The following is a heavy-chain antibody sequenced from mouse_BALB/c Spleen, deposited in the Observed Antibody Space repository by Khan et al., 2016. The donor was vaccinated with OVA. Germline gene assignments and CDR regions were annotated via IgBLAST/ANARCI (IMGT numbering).Heavy chain of an antibody. CDR3: ARLAYYYGSEGFAY. D-gene: IGHD1-1*01. CDR2: ISSGGSYT. J-gene: IGHJ3*01. V-gene: IGHV5-6*01. CDR1: GFTFSTYG. Sequence: EVELVESGGDLVKPGGSLKLSCAASGFTFSTYGMSWVRQTPDKRLEWVATISSGGSYTYYPDSVKGRFTISRDNAKNTLYLRMSSLKSEDTAMYYCARLAYYYGSEGFAYWGQETLVTVSA.